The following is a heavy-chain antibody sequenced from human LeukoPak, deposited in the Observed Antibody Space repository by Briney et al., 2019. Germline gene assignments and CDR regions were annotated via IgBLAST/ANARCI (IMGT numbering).Heavy chain of an antibody. J-gene: IGHJ4*02. CDR2: IYHTGST. V-gene: IGHV4-30-2*01. CDR1: GVSISSGGYS. CDR3: ARVYGSGRVDY. Sequence: SETLSLTCAVSGVSISSGGYSWSWVRQPPGEGLEWIGYIYHTGSTYYNPSLKSRVTISMDRSKNHFSLELSSVTAADTAVYYCARVYGSGRVDYWGQGTLVTVSS. D-gene: IGHD3-10*01.